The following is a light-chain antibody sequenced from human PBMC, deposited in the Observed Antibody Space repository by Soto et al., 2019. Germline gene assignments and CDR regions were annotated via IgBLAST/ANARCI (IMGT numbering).Light chain of an antibody. CDR1: QDISKY. V-gene: IGKV1-33*01. CDR3: QQYDQLQIT. Sequence: DIQMTQSASSLPASVGDTVTISCQASQDISKYLNWFQQKPGKAPKLLIYDVFNVETGVPSRFSGRGSGTDFTLIIGNLQPEDFATYYCQQYDQLQITFGGGTKVDI. J-gene: IGKJ4*01. CDR2: DVF.